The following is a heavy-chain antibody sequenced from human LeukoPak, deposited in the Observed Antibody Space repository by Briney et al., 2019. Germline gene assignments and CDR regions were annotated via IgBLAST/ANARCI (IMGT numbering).Heavy chain of an antibody. V-gene: IGHV3-23*01. CDR2: ISGSGGST. CDR1: GGTFSSYA. J-gene: IGHJ3*02. CDR3: ARGYTNYGYVFDI. Sequence: SCKASGGTFSSYAISWVRQAPGKGLEWVSAISGSGGSTYYADSVKGRFTISRDNSKNTLYLQMNSLRAEDTAVYYCARGYTNYGYVFDIWDQGTMVTVSS. D-gene: IGHD4-11*01.